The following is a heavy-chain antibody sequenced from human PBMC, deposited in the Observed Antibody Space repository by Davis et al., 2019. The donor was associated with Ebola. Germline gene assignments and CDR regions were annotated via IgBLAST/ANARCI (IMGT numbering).Heavy chain of an antibody. Sequence: GESLKISCAASGFTFSSYAMSWVRQAPGKGLEWVSSISGGADSTYYADSVKGRFTISRDNSKNTLYLQMNSLRAEDTAGYYCAKHTGYSGSFFDYWGQGTLVTVSS. J-gene: IGHJ4*02. CDR1: GFTFSSYA. D-gene: IGHD1-26*01. CDR2: ISGGADST. V-gene: IGHV3-23*01. CDR3: AKHTGYSGSFFDY.